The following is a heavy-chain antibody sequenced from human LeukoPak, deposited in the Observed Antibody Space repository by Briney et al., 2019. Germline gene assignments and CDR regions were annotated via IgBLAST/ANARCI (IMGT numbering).Heavy chain of an antibody. D-gene: IGHD2-8*02. V-gene: IGHV3-23*01. CDR3: AKGTLRSCTGARCYPFDY. CDR1: GFSFSAYA. J-gene: IGHJ4*02. Sequence: GGSLRPSCAASGFSFSAYAMNWVRQAPGKGLEWVSSITGSGDSTYIADSVKGRFTIYRDNSKNTMYMQMNILRAEDTALYYCAKGTLRSCTGARCYPFDYWGQGTLVNVSS. CDR2: ITGSGDST.